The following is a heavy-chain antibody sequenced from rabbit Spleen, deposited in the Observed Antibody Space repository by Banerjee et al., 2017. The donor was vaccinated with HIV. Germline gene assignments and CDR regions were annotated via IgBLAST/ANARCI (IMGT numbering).Heavy chain of an antibody. CDR2: IEPIFGNT. V-gene: IGHV1S45*01. D-gene: IGHD1-1*01. J-gene: IGHJ6*01. Sequence: QEQLEESGGDLVKPEGSLTLTCTASGFSFSSSYWICWVRQAPGKGLEWIACIEPIFGNTYYANWVNGRFTISSHNAQNTLYLQLNSLTVADTATYFCARTDRSIGWSYNLWGPGTLVTVS. CDR3: ARTDRSIGWSYNL. CDR1: GFSFSSSYW.